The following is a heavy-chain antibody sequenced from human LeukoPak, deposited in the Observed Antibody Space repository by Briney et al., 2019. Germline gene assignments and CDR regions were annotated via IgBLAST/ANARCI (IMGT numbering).Heavy chain of an antibody. CDR3: ARARIDRPFGVVIMSVVDY. CDR1: GGSISSSSYY. J-gene: IGHJ4*02. CDR2: IYYSGST. D-gene: IGHD3-3*01. Sequence: PSETLSLTCTVSGGSISSSSYYWGWIRQPPGKGLEWIGSIYYSGSTYYNPSLKSRVTISVDTSKNQFSLKLSSVTAADTAVYYCARARIDRPFGVVIMSVVDYWGQGTLVTVSS. V-gene: IGHV4-39*07.